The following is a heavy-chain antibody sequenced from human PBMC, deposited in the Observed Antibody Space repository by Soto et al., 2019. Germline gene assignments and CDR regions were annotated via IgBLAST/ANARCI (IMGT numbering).Heavy chain of an antibody. CDR3: GGIEYSSSRTQGDYYYGMDV. CDR2: IIPIFGTA. Sequence: GASVKVSCKASGGTFSSYAISWVRQAPGQGLEWMGGIIPIFGTANYAQKFQGRVTITADESTSTAYMELSSLRSEDTAVYYCGGIEYSSSRTQGDYYYGMDVWGQGTTVTVSS. D-gene: IGHD6-6*01. CDR1: GGTFSSYA. J-gene: IGHJ6*02. V-gene: IGHV1-69*13.